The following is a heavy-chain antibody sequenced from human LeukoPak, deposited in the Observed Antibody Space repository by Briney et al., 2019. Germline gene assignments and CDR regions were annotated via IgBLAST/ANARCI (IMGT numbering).Heavy chain of an antibody. CDR1: GFSFSSYW. D-gene: IGHD1-1*01. CDR2: LNTDGSST. Sequence: GGSLRLSCAASGFSFSSYWMHWVRQAPGKGLVWVSRLNTDGSSTNYADSVKGRFTFSRDNARNSLYLQMNSLRADDTAIYYCAREGGWNDFDYWGQGTLVTVSS. J-gene: IGHJ4*02. CDR3: AREGGWNDFDY. V-gene: IGHV3-74*01.